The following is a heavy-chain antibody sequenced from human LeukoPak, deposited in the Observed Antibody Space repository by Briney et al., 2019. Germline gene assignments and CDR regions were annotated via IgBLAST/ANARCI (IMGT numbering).Heavy chain of an antibody. D-gene: IGHD6-19*01. V-gene: IGHV4-59*08. J-gene: IGHJ4*02. CDR2: IYYSGST. Sequence: SSETLSLTCTVSGGSISSYYWSWIRQPPGKGLEWIGYIYYSGSTNYNPSLNSRVTISVDTSKNQFSLRLSSVTAADTAIYYCARAVSGRFDYWGQGTLVTVSS. CDR1: GGSISSYY. CDR3: ARAVSGRFDY.